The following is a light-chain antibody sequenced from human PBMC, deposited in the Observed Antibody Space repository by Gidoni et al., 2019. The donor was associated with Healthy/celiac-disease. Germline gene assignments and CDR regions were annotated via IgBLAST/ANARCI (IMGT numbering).Light chain of an antibody. V-gene: IGKV1-39*01. CDR1: QSISSY. Sequence: DIQMTQSPSSLSASVGDRVTITCRGSQSISSYLNWYQQKPGKAPKLLIYAASSLQSGVPSRFSGSGSGTDFTLTISSLQPEDFATYYCQQSYSTPPYTFGQXTKLEIK. CDR3: QQSYSTPPYT. J-gene: IGKJ2*01. CDR2: AAS.